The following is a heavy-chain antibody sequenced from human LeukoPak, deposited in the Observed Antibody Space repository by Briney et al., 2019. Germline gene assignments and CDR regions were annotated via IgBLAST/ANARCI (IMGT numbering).Heavy chain of an antibody. D-gene: IGHD2-15*01. J-gene: IGHJ4*02. V-gene: IGHV3-23*01. CDR3: VKDSGDYCSGGSCYPNGFPY. CDR2: ISGSGGST. CDR1: GFTFSSYA. Sequence: GGSLRLSCAASGFTFSSYAMSWVRQAPGKGLEWVSAISGSGGSTYYADSVKGRFTISRDNSKNTLYLQMNSLRAEDTAVYYCVKDSGDYCSGGSCYPNGFPYWGQGTLVTVSS.